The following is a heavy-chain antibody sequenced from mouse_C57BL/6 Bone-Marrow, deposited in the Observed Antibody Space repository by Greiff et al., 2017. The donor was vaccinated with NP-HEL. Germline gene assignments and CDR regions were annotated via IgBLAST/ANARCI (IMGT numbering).Heavy chain of an antibody. CDR3: ARGAYGNYPFAY. V-gene: IGHV3-6*01. Sequence: VQLKESGPGLVKPSQSLSLTCSVTGYSITSGYYWNWIRQFPGNKLEWMGYISYDGSNNYNPSLKNRISITRDTSKNQFFLKLNSVTTEDTATYYCARGAYGNYPFAYWGQGTLVTVSA. D-gene: IGHD2-1*01. CDR2: ISYDGSN. J-gene: IGHJ3*01. CDR1: GYSITSGYY.